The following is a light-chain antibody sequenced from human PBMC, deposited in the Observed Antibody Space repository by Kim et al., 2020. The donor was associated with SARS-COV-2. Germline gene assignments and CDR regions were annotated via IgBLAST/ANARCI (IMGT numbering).Light chain of an antibody. V-gene: IGLV3-21*04. CDR1: NIGSKS. CDR2: YDS. Sequence: APGKTGRITCGGNNIGSKSVLWYQQEPGQAPVLVIYYDSDRPSGIPERFSGSNSGNTATLTISRVEAGDEADYYCQVWDSSSDHRVFGGGTQLTVL. J-gene: IGLJ3*02. CDR3: QVWDSSSDHRV.